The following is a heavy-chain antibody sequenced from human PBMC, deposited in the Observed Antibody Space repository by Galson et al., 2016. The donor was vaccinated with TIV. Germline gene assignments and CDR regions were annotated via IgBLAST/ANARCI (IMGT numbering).Heavy chain of an antibody. CDR2: ISHDGSNK. D-gene: IGHD7-27*01. V-gene: IGHV3-30*18. CDR3: AKDRDLYPPFMGTFDH. CDR1: GFTFSRFG. Sequence: SLRLSCAASGFTFSRFGMHWVRQAPGKGLEWVAVISHDGSNKYYADSVEGRLTISRDNSKNTLYLQMNSLRAEDTAVYYCAKDRDLYPPFMGTFDHWGQGTMVTVSS. J-gene: IGHJ4*02.